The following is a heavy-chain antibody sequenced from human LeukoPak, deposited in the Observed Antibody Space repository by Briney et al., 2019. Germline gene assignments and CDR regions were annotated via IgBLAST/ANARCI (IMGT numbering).Heavy chain of an antibody. CDR3: ARDWVGDYAIDP. Sequence: PSQTLSLTCTVSGGSISSGGYYWSWIRQHPGKGLEWIGCIYYSGSTYYNPSLKSRVTISVDTSKNQFSLKLSSVTAADTAVYYCARDWVGDYAIDPWGQGTLVTVSS. CDR2: IYYSGST. J-gene: IGHJ5*02. D-gene: IGHD4-17*01. CDR1: GGSISSGGYY. V-gene: IGHV4-31*03.